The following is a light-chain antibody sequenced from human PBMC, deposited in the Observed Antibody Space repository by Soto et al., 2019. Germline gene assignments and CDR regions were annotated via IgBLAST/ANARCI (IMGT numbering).Light chain of an antibody. CDR1: SSNIGAGYD. J-gene: IGLJ1*01. CDR2: GNS. V-gene: IGLV1-40*01. CDR3: QSFDSDLSGCV. Sequence: QSVLTQPPSVSGAPGQRVTISCTGSSSNIGAGYDVHWYQQLPGTAPKLLMYGNSNRPSGVPDRFSGSKSGTSASLAITGLQAEDEADYYCQSFDSDLSGCVFGTGTKLTVL.